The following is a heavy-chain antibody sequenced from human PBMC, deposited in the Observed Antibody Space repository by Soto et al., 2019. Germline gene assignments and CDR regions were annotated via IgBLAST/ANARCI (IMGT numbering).Heavy chain of an antibody. J-gene: IGHJ3*01. D-gene: IGHD1-1*01. CDR2: IYPGDSDT. V-gene: IGHV5-51*01. Sequence: EXLKISCECFGYXSISQLVVWVRQMPGKGLECIGVIYPGDSDTKYNPSFRVEVTISADKSMSTAFLRLIIMRASDTAMYYCASRKITSDAFDFWGQGTMGTVSS. CDR3: ASRKITSDAFDF. CDR1: GYXSISQL.